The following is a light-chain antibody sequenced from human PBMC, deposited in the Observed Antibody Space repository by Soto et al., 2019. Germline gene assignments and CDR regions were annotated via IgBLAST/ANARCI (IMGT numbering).Light chain of an antibody. CDR3: QQYGSSPWT. J-gene: IGKJ1*01. Sequence: ESVLTQSPGTLSLSLGERATLSCRASQSFSSSYLAWYQQKPGQAPRLLIYGAASRATGIPDRFSGSGSGTDFTLTISRLEPEDFAVYYCQQYGSSPWTFGQGTKV. CDR2: GAA. CDR1: QSFSSSY. V-gene: IGKV3-20*01.